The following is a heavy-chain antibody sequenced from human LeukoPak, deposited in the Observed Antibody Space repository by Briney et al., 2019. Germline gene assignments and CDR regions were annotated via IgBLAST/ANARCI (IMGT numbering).Heavy chain of an antibody. J-gene: IGHJ4*02. CDR3: ARDKSYFGSGNYHYFDS. D-gene: IGHD3-10*01. Sequence: GGSLRPSCVASGFAFSQFPVHWVRQAPGKRLEWVAFISHDGGNKKYGDSVKGRFTISRDNSKNTVYLQMNSLRPEDTALYYCARDKSYFGSGNYHYFDSWGQGALVIVSS. CDR2: ISHDGGNK. CDR1: GFAFSQFP. V-gene: IGHV3-30*03.